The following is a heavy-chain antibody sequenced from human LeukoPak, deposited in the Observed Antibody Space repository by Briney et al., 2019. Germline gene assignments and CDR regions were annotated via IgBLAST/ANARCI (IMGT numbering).Heavy chain of an antibody. D-gene: IGHD3-22*01. CDR2: IGASGSTR. V-gene: IGHV3-11*01. Sequence: KTGGSLRPSCAASGFTFRKHYMSWIRQAPGRGPEWVAYIGASGSTRYYRDSVNGRFTISRDNAKNSLHLQMNSLRAEDTAVYYCAKDLREWYYDPNGNYFSYGMDVWGQGTTVVVS. CDR1: GFTFRKHY. J-gene: IGHJ6*02. CDR3: AKDLREWYYDPNGNYFSYGMDV.